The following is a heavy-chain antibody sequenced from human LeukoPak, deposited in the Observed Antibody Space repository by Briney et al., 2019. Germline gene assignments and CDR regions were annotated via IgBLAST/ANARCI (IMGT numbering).Heavy chain of an antibody. D-gene: IGHD3-10*01. CDR2: ISGNGATT. J-gene: IGHJ4*02. Sequence: GGSLRLSCAASGFHFSSFAMRWVRQVPGKGLEWVSGISGNGATTHHADSVKGRFTIARDNSKNTLYLQMNSLRAEDTAVYYCAKWKYGSDFGYFDYWGQGTLVTVSS. V-gene: IGHV3-23*01. CDR1: GFHFSSFA. CDR3: AKWKYGSDFGYFDY.